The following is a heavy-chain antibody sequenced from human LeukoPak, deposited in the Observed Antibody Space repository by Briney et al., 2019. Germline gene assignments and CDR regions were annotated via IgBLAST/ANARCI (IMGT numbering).Heavy chain of an antibody. D-gene: IGHD4-17*01. V-gene: IGHV3-23*01. Sequence: SGGSLRLSCAASGFTFSSYSMNWVRQAPGKGLEWVSAISGSGGSTYYADSVKGRFTISRDNSKNTLYLQMNSLRAEDTAVYYCAKDLWLDYGDSHWGQGTLVTVSS. CDR2: ISGSGGST. J-gene: IGHJ1*01. CDR1: GFTFSSYS. CDR3: AKDLWLDYGDSH.